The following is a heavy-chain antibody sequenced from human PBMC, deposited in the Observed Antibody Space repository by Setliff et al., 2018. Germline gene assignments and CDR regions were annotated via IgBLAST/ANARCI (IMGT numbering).Heavy chain of an antibody. CDR1: GSTFSNYA. CDR2: ISDSGGTT. V-gene: IGHV3-23*01. CDR3: AKKLPGVRYFDY. Sequence: GGSLRLSCAASGSTFSNYAMNWVRQAPGKGLEWVSVISDSGGTTYYADSVKGRFTISRDNSKNTLYLQMNSLRAEDTAVYYCAKKLPGVRYFDYCGQGTLVTISS. J-gene: IGHJ4*02. D-gene: IGHD1-7*01.